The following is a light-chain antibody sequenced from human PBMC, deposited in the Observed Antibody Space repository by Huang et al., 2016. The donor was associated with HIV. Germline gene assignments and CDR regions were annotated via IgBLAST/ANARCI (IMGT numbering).Light chain of an antibody. CDR3: QHYSNRPPLT. CDR1: QSIGTN. Sequence: IILTQSPATLSVSPGEGATLSCRASQSIGTNLAWYQQGPGQAPRLLVYGASTRATGVPVRCSGSGSGTQFNLTLSSLQSEDFATYYCQHYSNRPPLTFGGGTKVDI. V-gene: IGKV3-15*01. J-gene: IGKJ4*01. CDR2: GAS.